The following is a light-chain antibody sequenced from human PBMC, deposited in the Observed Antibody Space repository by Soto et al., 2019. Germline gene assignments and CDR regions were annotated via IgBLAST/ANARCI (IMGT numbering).Light chain of an antibody. CDR1: QSVLYSSNNKNY. CDR2: WAS. Sequence: DIVMTQSPDSLAVSLGERATINCKSSQSVLYSSNNKNYLAWYQQKPGQPPKLLIYWASTREAGVPDRVSGSGYGKDFTLTIIYLQAEDVAVYCFQQDYSVWTCRQGTKEEIQ. CDR3: QQDYSVWT. V-gene: IGKV4-1*01. J-gene: IGKJ1*01.